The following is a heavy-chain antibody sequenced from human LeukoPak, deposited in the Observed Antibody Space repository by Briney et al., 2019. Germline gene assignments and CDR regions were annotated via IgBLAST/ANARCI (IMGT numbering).Heavy chain of an antibody. D-gene: IGHD4-17*01. Sequence: GGSLRLSCAASEFTFSSYAMAWVCQAPGKGLEWVSAISGSGGSTYDADSVKGRFTISRDNSKNTLFLQMNGLRAEDTAIYYCAKHRTVTTPYFDSWGQGTLVTVSS. CDR2: ISGSGGST. V-gene: IGHV3-23*01. CDR3: AKHRTVTTPYFDS. CDR1: EFTFSSYA. J-gene: IGHJ4*02.